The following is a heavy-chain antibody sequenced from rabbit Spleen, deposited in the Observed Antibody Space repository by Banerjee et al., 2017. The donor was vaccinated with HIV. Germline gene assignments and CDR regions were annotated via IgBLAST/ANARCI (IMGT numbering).Heavy chain of an antibody. D-gene: IGHD6-1*01. V-gene: IGHV1S7*01. CDR1: GFTLSSYY. CDR3: ARGPPYAGYAGYGYVYLNL. J-gene: IGHJ4*01. Sequence: QLKESGGGLVQPGGSLKLSCKASGFTLSSYYMNWVRQAPGKGLEWIGYIDPVFGITYYASWVNGRFTISSHNAQNTLYLQLNSLTAADTATYFCARGPPYAGYAGYGYVYLNLWGQGTLVTVS. CDR2: IDPVFGIT.